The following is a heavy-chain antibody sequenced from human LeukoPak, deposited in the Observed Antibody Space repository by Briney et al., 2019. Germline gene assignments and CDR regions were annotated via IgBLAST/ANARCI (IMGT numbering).Heavy chain of an antibody. Sequence: SQTLSLTCTVSGGSISSGGYYWSWIRQHPGKGLEWIGYIYYSGSTYYNPSLKSRVTISVDTSKNQFSLKLSSVTAADTAVYYCARGTIDNYDFWSGPDYWGQGTLVTVSS. CDR2: IYYSGST. D-gene: IGHD3-3*01. J-gene: IGHJ4*02. CDR3: ARGTIDNYDFWSGPDY. V-gene: IGHV4-31*03. CDR1: GGSISSGGYY.